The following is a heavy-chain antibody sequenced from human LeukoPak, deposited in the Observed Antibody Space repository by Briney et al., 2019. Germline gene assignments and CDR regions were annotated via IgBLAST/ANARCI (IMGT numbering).Heavy chain of an antibody. J-gene: IGHJ5*02. D-gene: IGHD3-22*01. Sequence: ASVKVSCKASGYTFTGCYMHWVRQAPGQGLEWMGWINPNSGGTNYAQKFQGRVTMTTDTSTSTAYMELRSLRSDDTAVYYCARDRAPYYYDSSGYYYVDWFDPWGQGTLVTVSS. CDR3: ARDRAPYYYDSSGYYYVDWFDP. CDR2: INPNSGGT. V-gene: IGHV1-2*02. CDR1: GYTFTGCY.